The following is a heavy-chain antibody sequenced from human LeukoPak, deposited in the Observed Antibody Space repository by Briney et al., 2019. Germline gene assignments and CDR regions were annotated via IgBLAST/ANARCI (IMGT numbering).Heavy chain of an antibody. CDR3: ARDSNLEYSSSRGLGR. CDR2: IYARGST. Sequence: SETLSLTCTVSGGSISSYYWSWIRQPAGKGLEWIGRIYARGSTYYNPSLKSRVTMSVDTSKNQFSLRLTTVTAADTAVYYCARDSNLEYSSSRGLGRWGQGTLVTVSS. V-gene: IGHV4-4*07. CDR1: GGSISSYY. J-gene: IGHJ4*02. D-gene: IGHD6-6*01.